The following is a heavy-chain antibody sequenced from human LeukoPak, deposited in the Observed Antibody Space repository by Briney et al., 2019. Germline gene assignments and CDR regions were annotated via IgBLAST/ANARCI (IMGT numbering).Heavy chain of an antibody. CDR3: ARGLAGNWFDP. CDR1: GGSISSGGYS. CDR2: IYHSGRT. V-gene: IGHV4-30-2*01. D-gene: IGHD6-13*01. J-gene: IGHJ5*02. Sequence: PSETLSLTCAVSGGSISSGGYSLSWIRQPPGKGLEWIVYIYHSGRTYYNPSLKSRVTISVDRSKNQFSLKLSSVTAADTAVYYCARGLAGNWFDPWGQGTLVTVSS.